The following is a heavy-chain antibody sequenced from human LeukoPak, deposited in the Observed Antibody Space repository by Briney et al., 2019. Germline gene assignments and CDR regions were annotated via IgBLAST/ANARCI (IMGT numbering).Heavy chain of an antibody. CDR1: GFTFSGYG. CDR2: IAYDGSKK. Sequence: PGGSLRLSCAGSGFTFSGYGMRWVRQAPGKGLEWVAGIAYDGSKKHYADSVKGRFTISRDNSRNTMDLQMNSLGGEDTAVYHCTRYDSSRFDPWGQGTVVTVSS. J-gene: IGHJ5*02. CDR3: TRYDSSRFDP. D-gene: IGHD5-12*01. V-gene: IGHV3-30*03.